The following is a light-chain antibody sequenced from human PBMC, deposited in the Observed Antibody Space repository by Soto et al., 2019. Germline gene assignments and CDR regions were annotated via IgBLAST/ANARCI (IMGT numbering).Light chain of an antibody. CDR3: SSYAGSNNLHVL. CDR1: SSDVGGYEY. CDR2: EVI. Sequence: QSALTQPPSASGSPGQSVTISCTGSSSDVGGYEYVSWYQQHPGKAPKLIIYEVIKRPSGVPDRFSGSKSGNTAPLTVSGLQAEDEADYYCSSYAGSNNLHVLFGGGTQLTVL. V-gene: IGLV2-8*01. J-gene: IGLJ2*01.